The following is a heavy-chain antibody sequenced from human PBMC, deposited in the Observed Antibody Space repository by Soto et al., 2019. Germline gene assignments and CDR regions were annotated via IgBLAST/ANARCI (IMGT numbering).Heavy chain of an antibody. V-gene: IGHV4-4*02. Sequence: QVQLQASGPGLVKPSGTLSLTCAVSSGSISSVNWWSWVRQSPGKGLEWIGEIHHTGTTNYSPALKSRVTISADKSENLVSLKLNTVTAADTAVYYWARGLMGMADWGQGTLVTVSS. CDR2: IHHTGTT. D-gene: IGHD7-27*01. CDR1: SGSISSVNW. J-gene: IGHJ4*02. CDR3: ARGLMGMAD.